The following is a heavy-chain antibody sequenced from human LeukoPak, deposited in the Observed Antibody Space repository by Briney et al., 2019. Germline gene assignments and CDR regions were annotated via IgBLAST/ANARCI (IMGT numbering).Heavy chain of an antibody. J-gene: IGHJ4*02. V-gene: IGHV3-48*04. Sequence: GGSLRLSCAASGFTFSSYAMHWVRQAPGKGLEWVSYISSSGSTIYYADSVKGRFTISRDNAKNSLYLQMNSLRAEDTAVYYCARARLAAPLPFDYSGQGTLVTVSS. CDR2: ISSSGSTI. D-gene: IGHD6-13*01. CDR3: ARARLAAPLPFDY. CDR1: GFTFSSYA.